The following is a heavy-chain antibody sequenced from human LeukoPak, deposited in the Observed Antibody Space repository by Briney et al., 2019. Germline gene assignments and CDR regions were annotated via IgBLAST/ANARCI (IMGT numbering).Heavy chain of an antibody. Sequence: SSVKVSCKASGGTFSSYAISWVRQAPGQGLEWMGGIIPIFGTANYAQKFQGRVTITTDESTSTAYMELSSLRSEDTAVYYCPATRGRYDSSGYLTDAFDIWGQGTMVTVSS. J-gene: IGHJ3*02. CDR1: GGTFSSYA. D-gene: IGHD3-22*01. V-gene: IGHV1-69*05. CDR3: PATRGRYDSSGYLTDAFDI. CDR2: IIPIFGTA.